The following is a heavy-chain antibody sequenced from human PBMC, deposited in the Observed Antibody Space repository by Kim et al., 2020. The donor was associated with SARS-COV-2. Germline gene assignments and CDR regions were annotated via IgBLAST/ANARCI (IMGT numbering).Heavy chain of an antibody. CDR1: GFTFGDYA. CDR2: IRSKAYGGTT. Sequence: GGSLRLSCTASGFTFGDYAMSWVRQAPGKGLEWVGFIRSKAYGGTTEYAASVKGRFTISRDDSKSIAYLQMNSLKTEDTAVYYCTRDSTSCYAVDYWGQGTLVTVSS. J-gene: IGHJ4*02. V-gene: IGHV3-49*04. CDR3: TRDSTSCYAVDY. D-gene: IGHD2-2*01.